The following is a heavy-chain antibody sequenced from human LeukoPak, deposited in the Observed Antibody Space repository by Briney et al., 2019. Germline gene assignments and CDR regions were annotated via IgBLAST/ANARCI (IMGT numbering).Heavy chain of an antibody. CDR1: GGTFSSYA. D-gene: IGHD2-2*01. V-gene: IGHV1-69*04. Sequence: SVKVSCKASGGTFSSYAISWVRQAPGQRLEWMGRIIPILGIANYAQKFQGRVTITADKSTSTAYMELSSLRSEDTAVYYCAKVGEEGCSSTSCSSYFDYWGQGTLVTVSS. CDR3: AKVGEEGCSSTSCSSYFDY. J-gene: IGHJ4*02. CDR2: IIPILGIA.